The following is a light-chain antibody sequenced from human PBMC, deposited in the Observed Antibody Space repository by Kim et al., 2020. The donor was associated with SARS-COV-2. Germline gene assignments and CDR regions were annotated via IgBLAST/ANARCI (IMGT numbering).Light chain of an antibody. CDR1: ALPKQY. CDR3: QSADSRGTYV. V-gene: IGLV3-25*03. J-gene: IGLJ1*01. Sequence: SYELTQPPSVSVSPGQTARITCSGDALPKQYAYWYQQKPGQAPVLVIYKDSERPSGIPERFSGSSSGTTVTLTISGVQAEDEADYDCQSADSRGTYVFGT. CDR2: KDS.